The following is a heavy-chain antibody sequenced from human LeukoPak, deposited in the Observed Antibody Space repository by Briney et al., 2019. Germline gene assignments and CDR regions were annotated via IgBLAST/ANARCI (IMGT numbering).Heavy chain of an antibody. CDR2: ISIDGAKT. J-gene: IGHJ6*04. CDR1: GFTFNNFA. V-gene: IGHV3-30*18. D-gene: IGHD2-2*01. Sequence: PGTSPRLSCAASGFTFNNFAMHWVRQAPGKGLEWVAVISIDGAKTYSADSVKGRFTISRDNSKKTLYLKMNTVRAEDTAVYYCAKGEGGSSSWYDFYDYGMDVWAKGPRSPSPQ. CDR3: AKGEGGSSSWYDFYDYGMDV.